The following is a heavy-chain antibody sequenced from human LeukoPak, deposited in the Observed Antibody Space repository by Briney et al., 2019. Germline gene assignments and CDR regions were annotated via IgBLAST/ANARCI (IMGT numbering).Heavy chain of an antibody. CDR1: GFTFSSYA. J-gene: IGHJ4*02. D-gene: IGHD5-12*01. Sequence: GRSLRLSCAASGFTFSSYAMHWVRQAPGKGLGWVAVVSYDGSNKYYADSVKGRFTISRDNSKNTLYLQMNSLRAEDTAVYYCARDQVATTVLDYWGQGTLVTVSS. CDR3: ARDQVATTVLDY. V-gene: IGHV3-30-3*01. CDR2: VSYDGSNK.